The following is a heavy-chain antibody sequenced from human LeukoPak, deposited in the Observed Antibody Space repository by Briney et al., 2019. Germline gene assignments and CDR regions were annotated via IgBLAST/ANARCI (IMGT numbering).Heavy chain of an antibody. D-gene: IGHD3-3*02. V-gene: IGHV3-15*01. J-gene: IGHJ4*02. Sequence: PGGSLRLSCAASGFNFNNYWMSWLRQAPGKGLEWVGRIQSKTDGGKTDYAAPVKGRFTISRDDSKNTLYLQMNSLKTEDTAIYYCTTGIRGDWGQGTLVTVSS. CDR1: GFNFNNYW. CDR2: IQSKTDGGKT. CDR3: TTGIRGD.